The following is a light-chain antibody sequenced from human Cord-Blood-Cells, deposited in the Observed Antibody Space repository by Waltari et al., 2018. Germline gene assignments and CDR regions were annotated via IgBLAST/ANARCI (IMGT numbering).Light chain of an antibody. CDR1: QDISNY. J-gene: IGKJ4*01. V-gene: IGKV1-33*01. Sequence: DIQMTQSPSSLSASVGDRVTITCQASQDISNYLNWYQQKPRTAPNLLMYDASNLETGVPSRFSGSGSGTDFTFTISSLQPEDIATYYCQQYDNLPLTFGGGTKVEIK. CDR2: DAS. CDR3: QQYDNLPLT.